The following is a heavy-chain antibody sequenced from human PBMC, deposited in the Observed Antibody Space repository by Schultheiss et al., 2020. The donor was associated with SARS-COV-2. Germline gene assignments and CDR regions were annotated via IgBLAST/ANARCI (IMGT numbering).Heavy chain of an antibody. J-gene: IGHJ1*01. Sequence: GESLKISCAASGFTFSSYSMNWVRQAPGKGLEWVSSISSSSSYIYYADSVKGRFTISRDNAKNSLYLQMNSLRAEDTAVYYCAGGDYYDSSGLPEYFQHWGQGTLVTVSS. V-gene: IGHV3-21*01. CDR1: GFTFSSYS. D-gene: IGHD3-22*01. CDR3: AGGDYYDSSGLPEYFQH. CDR2: ISSSSSYI.